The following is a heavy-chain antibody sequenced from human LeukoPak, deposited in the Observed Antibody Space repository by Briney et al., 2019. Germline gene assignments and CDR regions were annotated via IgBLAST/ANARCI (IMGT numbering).Heavy chain of an antibody. Sequence: SQTLSLTCTVSGGSISSGDYYWSWIRQPPGKGXXWIGYIYYSGSTYYNPSLKSRVTISVDTSKNQFSLKLSSVTAADTAVYYCARDHVLLWFGELYSYGMDVWGKGTTVTVSS. J-gene: IGHJ6*04. CDR1: GGSISSGDYY. CDR2: IYYSGST. CDR3: ARDHVLLWFGELYSYGMDV. V-gene: IGHV4-30-4*01. D-gene: IGHD3-10*01.